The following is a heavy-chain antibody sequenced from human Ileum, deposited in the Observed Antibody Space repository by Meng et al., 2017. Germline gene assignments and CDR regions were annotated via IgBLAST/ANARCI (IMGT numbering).Heavy chain of an antibody. Sequence: HVSLQQWGAGLFKPSEPRSLPYAASVGCFSGYYCSWSRQPPGKGLEWSGEINHSGSTNYNPSLKSRVTISVDTSKNQFSLKLGSVTAADTAVYYCARGRGLIWFGEWFDPWGQGTLVTVSS. CDR1: VGCFSGYY. CDR3: ARGRGLIWFGEWFDP. V-gene: IGHV4-34*01. CDR2: INHSGST. J-gene: IGHJ5*02. D-gene: IGHD3-10*01.